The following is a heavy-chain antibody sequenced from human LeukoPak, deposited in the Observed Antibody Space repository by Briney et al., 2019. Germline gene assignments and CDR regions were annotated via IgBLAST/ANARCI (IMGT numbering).Heavy chain of an antibody. J-gene: IGHJ4*02. Sequence: GGSLRLSCAASGFTFSSYAMSWVRQAPGKGLEWMAFIRYDGSNKYYADSVKGRFTISRDNSKNTLYLQMNSLRAEDTAVYYCAKIMGSSSPGFDYWGQGTLVTVSS. D-gene: IGHD6-6*01. CDR3: AKIMGSSSPGFDY. V-gene: IGHV3-30*02. CDR2: IRYDGSNK. CDR1: GFTFSSYA.